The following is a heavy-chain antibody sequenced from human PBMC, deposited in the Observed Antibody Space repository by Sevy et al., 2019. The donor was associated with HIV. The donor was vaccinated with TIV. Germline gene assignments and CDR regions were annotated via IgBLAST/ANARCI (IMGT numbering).Heavy chain of an antibody. CDR3: ARRIAAAGTRQYAFDI. J-gene: IGHJ3*02. D-gene: IGHD6-13*01. Sequence: SETLSLTCTVSGGSISSSGYYWGWIRQPPGKGLEWIGSIYYSWSTYYNQSLKSRVTISVDTSKNQFSLKLSSVTAADTAVYYCARRIAAAGTRQYAFDIWGQGTMVTVSS. CDR2: IYYSWST. V-gene: IGHV4-39*01. CDR1: GGSISSSGYY.